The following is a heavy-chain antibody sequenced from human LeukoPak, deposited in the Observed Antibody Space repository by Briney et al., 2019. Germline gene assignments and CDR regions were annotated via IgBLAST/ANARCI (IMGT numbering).Heavy chain of an antibody. CDR1: GYSTSSGYY. V-gene: IGHV4-38-2*01. CDR2: IYHSGST. CDR3: ARQRGRNWFDP. J-gene: IGHJ5*02. D-gene: IGHD3-16*01. Sequence: PSETLSLTCAVSGYSTSSGYYWGWIRQPPGKGLEWIGSIYHSGSTYYNPSLKSRVTLSVDTSKNQFSLKLNSVTAADTAVYYCARQRGRNWFDPWGQGTLVTVSS.